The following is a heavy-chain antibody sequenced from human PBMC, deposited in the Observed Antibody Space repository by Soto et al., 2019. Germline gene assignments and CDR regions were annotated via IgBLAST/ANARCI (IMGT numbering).Heavy chain of an antibody. CDR3: ARGPLRYFDWLKHSCGMDV. CDR1: GYTFTGYY. Sequence: ASVKVSCKASGYTFTGYYMHWVRQAPGQGLEWMGWINPNSGGTNYAQKFQGRVTMTRDTSISTAYMELSRLRSDDTAVYYCARGPLRYFDWLKHSCGMDVWGQWTTVTV. J-gene: IGHJ6*02. CDR2: INPNSGGT. D-gene: IGHD3-9*01. V-gene: IGHV1-2*02.